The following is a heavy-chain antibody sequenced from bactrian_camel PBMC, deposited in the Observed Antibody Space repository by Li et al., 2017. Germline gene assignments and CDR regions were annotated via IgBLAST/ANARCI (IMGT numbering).Heavy chain of an antibody. CDR2: IGSDGKI. V-gene: IGHV3S55*01. D-gene: IGHD1*01. J-gene: IGHJ4*01. CDR1: GPTFDASG. Sequence: HVQLVESGGGLVQPGGSLRLSCSTSGPTFDASGMGWYRQAPGNECDLVSAIGSDGKIYYADSVKGRFTISQDRAKNIVYLQLDNLKTEDTARYYCSIGEVDSAIPPGPGTQVTVS.